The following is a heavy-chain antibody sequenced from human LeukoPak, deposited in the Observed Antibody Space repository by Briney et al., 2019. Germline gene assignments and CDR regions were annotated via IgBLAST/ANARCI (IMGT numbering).Heavy chain of an antibody. J-gene: IGHJ6*02. CDR3: AKSEDDYYSSGYRRAEYYYYGMDV. Sequence: GGSVSSSCAASGSTLSSYGVHWFRKAPGKGLKWLGVILYDGSNKYEADSVKGPFTISRDNSKKVLFLQMNSLRAEDTAVYYCAKSEDDYYSSGYRRAEYYYYGMDVWGQGTTVTVSS. V-gene: IGHV3-30*18. D-gene: IGHD3-22*01. CDR1: GSTLSSYG. CDR2: ILYDGSNK.